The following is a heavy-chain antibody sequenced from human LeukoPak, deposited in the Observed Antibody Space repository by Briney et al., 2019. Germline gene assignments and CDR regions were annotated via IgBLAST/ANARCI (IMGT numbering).Heavy chain of an antibody. Sequence: GGSLRLSCAASGFSFNSYWMTWVRQPPGRGLEWVANIDPAGTDTYHADPVKCRFTISRDNAKNLVYLQMNTLRAEDTAVYSCGRFGYVAGIDLWGQGTLVTVSS. J-gene: IGHJ4*02. D-gene: IGHD6-19*01. CDR1: GFSFNSYW. CDR3: GRFGYVAGIDL. V-gene: IGHV3-7*01. CDR2: IDPAGTDT.